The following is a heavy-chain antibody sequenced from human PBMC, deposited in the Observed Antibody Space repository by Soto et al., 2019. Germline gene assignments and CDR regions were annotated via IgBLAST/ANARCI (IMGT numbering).Heavy chain of an antibody. CDR2: IKSKTDGGTT. CDR3: TTDPVTMIVVVPSSG. D-gene: IGHD3-22*01. V-gene: IGHV3-15*01. Sequence: LRLSCAASGFTFSNAWMSWVRQAPGKGLEWVGRIKSKTDGGTTDYAAPVKGRFTISRDDSKNTLYLQMNSLKTEDTAVYYCTTDPVTMIVVVPSSGWGQGTLVTVSS. J-gene: IGHJ4*02. CDR1: GFTFSNAW.